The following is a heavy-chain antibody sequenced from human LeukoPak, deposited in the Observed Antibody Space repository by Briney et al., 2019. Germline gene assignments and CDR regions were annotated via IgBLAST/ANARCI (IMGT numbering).Heavy chain of an antibody. D-gene: IGHD6-13*01. J-gene: IGHJ5*01. CDR1: GYSFPTYS. Sequence: GASVKLSCKSAGYSFPTYSISRVRDAPGQGLEWVGWISAYNGNTNYAQKLQGRVTMTTDTSTSTAYMELRSLRSDDTAVYYCARSAADVVLQEWSDSWGQGTLVTVSS. CDR2: ISAYNGNT. V-gene: IGHV1-18*01. CDR3: ARSAADVVLQEWSDS.